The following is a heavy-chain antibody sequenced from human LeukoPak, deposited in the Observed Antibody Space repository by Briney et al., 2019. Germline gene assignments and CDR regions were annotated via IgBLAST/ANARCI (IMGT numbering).Heavy chain of an antibody. V-gene: IGHV3-21*01. J-gene: IGHJ3*02. D-gene: IGHD3-22*01. CDR1: GFTFSSYS. Sequence: PGGSLRLSCAASGFTFSSYSMNWVRQAPGKGLEWVSSISSSSSYIYYADSVKGRFTISRDNSKNTLYLQMNSLRAEDTAVYYCAKSYYYDSSGPDAFDIWGQGTMVTVSS. CDR3: AKSYYYDSSGPDAFDI. CDR2: ISSSSSYI.